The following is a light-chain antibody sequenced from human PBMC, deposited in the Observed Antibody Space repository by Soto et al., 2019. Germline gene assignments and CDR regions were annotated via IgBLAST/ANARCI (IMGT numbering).Light chain of an antibody. J-gene: IGKJ1*01. Sequence: DIQMTQSPSSLSASVGDRVTITCRASQSISSSLNWYRQRPGKAPQLLIYDASTLQTGVPSRFSGSGSGTDFNLTISSLQPEDFAAYHCQQSYSTPRTFGQGTKVEMK. CDR2: DAS. CDR3: QQSYSTPRT. V-gene: IGKV1-39*01. CDR1: QSISSS.